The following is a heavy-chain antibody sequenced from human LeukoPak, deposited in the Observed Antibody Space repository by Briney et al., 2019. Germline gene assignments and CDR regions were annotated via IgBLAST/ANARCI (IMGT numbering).Heavy chain of an antibody. V-gene: IGHV3-33*01. CDR3: ARDSGEWPPGGMDV. CDR1: GFTFSSYG. J-gene: IGHJ6*02. D-gene: IGHD3-3*01. CDR2: IWYDGSNK. Sequence: GGSLRLSCVASGFTFSSYGIHWVRQAPGKGLEWVALIWYDGSNKYYADSVKGRFTISRDNSKNTVYLQMNSLRADDTAVYYCARDSGEWPPGGMDVWGQGTTVTVSS.